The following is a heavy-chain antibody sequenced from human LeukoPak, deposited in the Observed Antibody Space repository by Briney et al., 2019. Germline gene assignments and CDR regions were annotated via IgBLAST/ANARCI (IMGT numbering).Heavy chain of an antibody. CDR1: GSTFTSYY. Sequence: ASVKVSCKASGSTFTSYYMHWVRQAPGQGLEWMGIVNPSGGSTSYAQKFQGRVTMTRDTSTSTVYMELSSLRSEDTAVYYCARDEGGSYLDYWGQGTLVTVSS. CDR3: ARDEGGSYLDY. CDR2: VNPSGGST. J-gene: IGHJ4*02. D-gene: IGHD1-26*01. V-gene: IGHV1-46*01.